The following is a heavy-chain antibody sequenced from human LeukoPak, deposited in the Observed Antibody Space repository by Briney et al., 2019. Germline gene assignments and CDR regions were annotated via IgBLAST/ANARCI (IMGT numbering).Heavy chain of an antibody. Sequence: GGSLRLSCAASGFTFSTYWMTWVRQAPGKGLEWVANINQDGNEKYYVDSVKGRFTISRDNAKNSLYLQMNSLRAEDMAVYYCARVISPSSSNWYRRFDPWGQGTLVTVSS. CDR2: INQDGNEK. CDR1: GFTFSTYW. V-gene: IGHV3-7*01. D-gene: IGHD6-13*01. CDR3: ARVISPSSSNWYRRFDP. J-gene: IGHJ5*02.